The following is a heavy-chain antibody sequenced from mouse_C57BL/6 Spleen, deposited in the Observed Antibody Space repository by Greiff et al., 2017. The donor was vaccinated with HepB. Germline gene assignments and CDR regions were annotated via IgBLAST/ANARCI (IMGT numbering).Heavy chain of an antibody. CDR3: ASYGSSFDY. Sequence: VQLQQPGAELVKPGASVKLSCKASGYTFTSYWMQWVKQRPGQGLEWIGEIDPSDSYTNYNQKFKGKATLTVDISSSTAYMQLSSLTSEDSAVYYCASYGSSFDYWGQGTTLTVSS. V-gene: IGHV1-50*01. J-gene: IGHJ2*01. D-gene: IGHD1-1*01. CDR2: IDPSDSYT. CDR1: GYTFTSYW.